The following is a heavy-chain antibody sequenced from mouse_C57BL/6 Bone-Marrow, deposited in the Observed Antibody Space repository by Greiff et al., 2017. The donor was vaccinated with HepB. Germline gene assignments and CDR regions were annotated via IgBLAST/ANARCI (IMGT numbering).Heavy chain of an antibody. CDR3: ARGGYYFRFDY. CDR1: GYTFPSYW. J-gene: IGHJ2*01. CDR2: IDPSDSYT. D-gene: IGHD2-3*01. Sequence: QVQLKQPGAELVMPGASVKLSCKASGYTFPSYWMHWVKQRPGQGLEWIGDIDPSDSYTNYNQKFKGKSTFTVDKYSSTASMQLSSLTSEDSAVYYCARGGYYFRFDYWGQGTTLTVSS. V-gene: IGHV1-69*01.